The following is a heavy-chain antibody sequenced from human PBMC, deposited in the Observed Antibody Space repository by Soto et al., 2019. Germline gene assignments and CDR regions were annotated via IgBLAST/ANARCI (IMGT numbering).Heavy chain of an antibody. J-gene: IGHJ6*02. V-gene: IGHV4-59*01. D-gene: IGHD1-26*01. CDR1: GGSISSYY. CDR3: ARDLVSGSYDGMDV. CDR2: IYYSGST. Sequence: PSETLSLTCTVSGGSISSYYWSWIRQPPGKGLEWIGYIYYSGSTNYNPSLKSRVTTSVDTSKNQFSLKLSSVTAADTAVYYCARDLVSGSYDGMDVWGQGTTVTVSS.